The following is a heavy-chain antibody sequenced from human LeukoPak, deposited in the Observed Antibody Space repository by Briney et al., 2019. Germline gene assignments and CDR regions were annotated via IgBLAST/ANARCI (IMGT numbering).Heavy chain of an antibody. Sequence: GASVKVSCKASGYTFTSYDINWVRQATGQGLEWMGWMNPDSGNTGYAQKFQGRVTITRNTSISTAYMELSSLRSEDTAVYYCARGRWRTGDAFDIWGQGTMVTVSS. CDR3: ARGRWRTGDAFDI. CDR2: MNPDSGNT. CDR1: GYTFTSYD. D-gene: IGHD4-23*01. J-gene: IGHJ3*02. V-gene: IGHV1-8*03.